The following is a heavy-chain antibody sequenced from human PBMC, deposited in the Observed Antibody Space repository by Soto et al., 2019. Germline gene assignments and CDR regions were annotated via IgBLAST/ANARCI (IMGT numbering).Heavy chain of an antibody. CDR1: GFTVSSNY. J-gene: IGHJ4*02. V-gene: IGHV3-53*01. CDR2: IYSSGTT. Sequence: VGSLRLSCAASGFTVSSNYMSWVRQAPGRGLEWVSTIYSSGTTYYADSVKGRFTISRDSSKNTLSLQMNSLRAEDTAVYYCARVNVVVVAATVEYEYYVDYWGQGTLVTV. CDR3: ARVNVVVVAATVEYEYYVDY. D-gene: IGHD2-15*01.